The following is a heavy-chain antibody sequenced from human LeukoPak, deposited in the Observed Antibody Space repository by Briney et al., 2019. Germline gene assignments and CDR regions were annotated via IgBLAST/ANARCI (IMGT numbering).Heavy chain of an antibody. CDR3: AKVLALRVPDDIDY. J-gene: IGHJ4*02. D-gene: IGHD2-2*01. Sequence: PGGSLRLSCAASGFTFSSYGMHWVRQAPGKGLEWVAFIRYDGSNKYYADSVKGRFTISRDNSKNTLYLQMNSLRAEDTAVYYCAKVLALRVPDDIDYWGQGTLVTVSS. V-gene: IGHV3-30*02. CDR2: IRYDGSNK. CDR1: GFTFSSYG.